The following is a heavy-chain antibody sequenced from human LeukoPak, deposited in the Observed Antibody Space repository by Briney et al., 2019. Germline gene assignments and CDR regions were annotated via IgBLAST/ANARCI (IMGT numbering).Heavy chain of an antibody. CDR1: GGSISSSSYY. CDR2: IYYSGST. D-gene: IGHD1-26*01. Sequence: PSETLSLTCTVSGGSISSSSYYWGWIRQPPGKGLEWIGSIYYSGSTYYNPSLKSRVTISVDTSKNQFSLKLSSVTAADTAVYYCARVLYGALDYWGQGTLVTVSS. V-gene: IGHV4-39*07. CDR3: ARVLYGALDY. J-gene: IGHJ4*02.